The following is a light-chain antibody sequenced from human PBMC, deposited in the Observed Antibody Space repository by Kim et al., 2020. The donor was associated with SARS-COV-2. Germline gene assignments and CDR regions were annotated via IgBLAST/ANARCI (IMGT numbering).Light chain of an antibody. Sequence: GQSVTISCTGTSNDIGDNKFVSWYQQHPGKAPQVLIYEVTQRPSGVPDRFSGSKSGNTASLTVSGLQPQDEADYYCSSYAGSRFIFGTGTKVTVL. CDR1: SNDIGDNKF. CDR2: EVT. CDR3: SSYAGSRFI. V-gene: IGLV2-8*01. J-gene: IGLJ1*01.